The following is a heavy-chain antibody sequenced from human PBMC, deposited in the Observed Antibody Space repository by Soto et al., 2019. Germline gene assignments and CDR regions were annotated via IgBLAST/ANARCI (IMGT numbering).Heavy chain of an antibody. J-gene: IGHJ3*02. D-gene: IGHD3-3*01. CDR2: INPATGAA. CDR3: GRGGGVGVAGSAAFDM. V-gene: IGHV1-2*02. CDR1: GYPVTAYY. Sequence: QLHLVQSGAVVKKPGASVTVSCSASGYPVTAYYMHWVRQAPGRGLEWMGGINPATGAAKYTPTFQGRVTMTRDTSTSTVFMELSGLTSEDTAGFCFGRGGGVGVAGSAAFDMWGQGTLVTVSS.